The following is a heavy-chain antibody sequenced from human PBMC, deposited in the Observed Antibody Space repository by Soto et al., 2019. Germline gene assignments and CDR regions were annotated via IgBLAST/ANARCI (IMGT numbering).Heavy chain of an antibody. CDR1: GFTFSSYS. Sequence: EVQLVESGGGLVQPGGSLRLSCAASGFTFSSYSMNWVRQAPGKGLEWVSYISSSSSTIYYADSVKGRFTISRDNAKNSLYLQMNSLRAEDTAVYYCARDGDDCGGGSCYPGAFDIWGQGTMVTVSS. V-gene: IGHV3-48*01. CDR3: ARDGDDCGGGSCYPGAFDI. J-gene: IGHJ3*02. D-gene: IGHD2-15*01. CDR2: ISSSSSTI.